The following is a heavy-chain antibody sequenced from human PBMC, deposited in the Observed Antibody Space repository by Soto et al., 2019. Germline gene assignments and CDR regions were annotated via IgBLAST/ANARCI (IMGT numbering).Heavy chain of an antibody. D-gene: IGHD3-22*01. CDR2: IIPIFGTA. CDR3: ARGRITMIVPLAFDI. CDR1: GGTFSSYA. V-gene: IGHV1-69*13. Sequence: GASVKVSCKASGGTFSSYAISWVRQAPGQGLEWMGGIIPIFGTANYAQKFQGRVTITADESTSTAYMELSSLRSEDTAVYYCARGRITMIVPLAFDIWGQGTMVTVS. J-gene: IGHJ3*02.